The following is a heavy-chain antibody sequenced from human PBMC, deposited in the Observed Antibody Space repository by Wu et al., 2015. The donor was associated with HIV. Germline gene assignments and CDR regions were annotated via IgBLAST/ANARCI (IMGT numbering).Heavy chain of an antibody. CDR3: GRDLRQKEVWFDP. D-gene: IGHD3-16*01. CDR2: IIPMFGTA. CDR1: GGTFNNYA. V-gene: IGHV1-69*12. J-gene: IGHJ5*02. Sequence: QVQLVQSGAEVKKPGSSVKVSCKTSGGTFNNYAISWVRQAPGQGLEWMGGIIPMFGTANYAQKLQGRVTITADESTSTAYMELSNLRSDDTAVYYCGRDLRQKEVWFDPGAEGTRGHRLL.